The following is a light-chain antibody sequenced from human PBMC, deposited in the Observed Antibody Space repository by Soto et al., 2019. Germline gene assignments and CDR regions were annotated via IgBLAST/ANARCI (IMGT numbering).Light chain of an antibody. J-gene: IGKJ2*01. CDR1: QTISSS. CDR3: QQSYSSPQMYT. Sequence: DIQMPQSPSSLSASVGDRVTITCRASQTISSSLNWYQQKPGKAPDLLIYAASNLQSGVPSRFSGSGSGSDFTLTISSLQPEDFATYYCQQSYSSPQMYTFGQGTRLEIK. V-gene: IGKV1-39*01. CDR2: AAS.